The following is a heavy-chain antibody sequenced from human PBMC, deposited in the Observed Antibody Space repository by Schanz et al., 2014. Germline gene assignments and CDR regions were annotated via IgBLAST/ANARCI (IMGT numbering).Heavy chain of an antibody. CDR3: AGAAYCRGAGCALYYALDV. CDR2: IGGDASRT. D-gene: IGHD2-15*01. V-gene: IGHV3-23*04. CDR1: GFTFITFA. J-gene: IGHJ6*02. Sequence: EVHLVESGEGLVQPGGSLRLSCAASGFTFITFAMSWVRQAPGKGPEWVSAIGGDASRTYYADSVKGRFTISRDNSKSTLYLQMNSLRADDTAVYYCAGAAYCRGAGCALYYALDVWGQGTTVTVSS.